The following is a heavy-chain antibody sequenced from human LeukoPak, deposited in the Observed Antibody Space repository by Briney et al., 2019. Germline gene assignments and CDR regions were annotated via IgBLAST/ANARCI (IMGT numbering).Heavy chain of an antibody. CDR3: AREAPDDAFDI. CDR2: IKQDGSEK. V-gene: IGHV3-7*01. Sequence: GGSLRLSCAASGFTFSSYWMSWVRQAPGKGLEWVANIKQDGSEKYYVDSVKGRFTISRDNAKNPLYLQMNSLRAEDTAVYYCAREAPDDAFDIWGQGTMVTVSS. J-gene: IGHJ3*02. CDR1: GFTFSSYW.